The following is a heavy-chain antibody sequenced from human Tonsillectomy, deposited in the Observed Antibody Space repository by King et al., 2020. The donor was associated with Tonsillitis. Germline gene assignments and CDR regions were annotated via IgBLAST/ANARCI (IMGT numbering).Heavy chain of an antibody. J-gene: IGHJ4*02. D-gene: IGHD6-13*01. CDR2: IYYSGST. V-gene: IGHV4-39*01. CDR3: AGHRWYSRAPLDY. CDR1: GGSISSSSYY. Sequence: QLQESGPGLVKPSETLSLTCTVSGGSISSSSYYWGWIRQPPGKGLEWIGSIYYSGSTYYNPSLKSRVTISVDTSKNQFSLKLSSGTAADTAVYYCAGHRWYSRAPLDYWGQGTLVTVSS.